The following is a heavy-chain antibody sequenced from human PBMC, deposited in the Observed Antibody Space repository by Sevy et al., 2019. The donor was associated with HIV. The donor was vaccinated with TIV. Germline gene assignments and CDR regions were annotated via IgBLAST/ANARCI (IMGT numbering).Heavy chain of an antibody. J-gene: IGHJ5*02. CDR3: ITYPRITTTGTGGFDP. CDR1: GFTFSDAW. Sequence: GGSLRLSCAASGFTFSDAWMGWVRQAAGKGLECVGRIKSKSDGGTAEDAAPVKGRFTISRDDSKDTLYLQMNSLKTEDTAVYFCITYPRITTTGTGGFDPWGQGTLVTVSS. D-gene: IGHD6-13*01. V-gene: IGHV3-15*01. CDR2: IKSKSDGGTA.